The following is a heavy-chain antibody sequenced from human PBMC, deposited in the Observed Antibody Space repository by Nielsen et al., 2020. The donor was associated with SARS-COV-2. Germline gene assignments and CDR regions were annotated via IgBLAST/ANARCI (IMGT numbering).Heavy chain of an antibody. CDR3: ARARATIFGLVMSYGMDV. CDR1: GYNCTDYY. J-gene: IGHJ6*02. Sequence: ASVKVSCKASGYNCTDYYIHWVRQAPGQGLEWMGRINHYSGGTNYAQKFQGTVTMTRDASISTVYMELTSDDTAVYYCARARATIFGLVMSYGMDVWGQGTTVTVSS. D-gene: IGHD3/OR15-3a*01. V-gene: IGHV1-2*06. CDR2: INHYSGGT.